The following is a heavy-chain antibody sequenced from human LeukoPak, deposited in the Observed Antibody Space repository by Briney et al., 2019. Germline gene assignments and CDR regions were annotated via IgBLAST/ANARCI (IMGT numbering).Heavy chain of an antibody. Sequence: PSETLSLTCAVYGGSFSGYYWSWIRQPPGKGLEWIGEINHSGSTNYNPSLKSRVTISVDTSKNQFSLKLSSVTAADTAVYYCARGDFSSTSCPDYWGQGTLVTVSS. V-gene: IGHV4-34*01. CDR1: GGSFSGYY. CDR3: ARGDFSSTSCPDY. J-gene: IGHJ4*02. CDR2: INHSGST. D-gene: IGHD2-2*01.